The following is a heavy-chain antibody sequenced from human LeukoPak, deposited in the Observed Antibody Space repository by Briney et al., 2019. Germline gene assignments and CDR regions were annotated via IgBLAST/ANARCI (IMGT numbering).Heavy chain of an antibody. D-gene: IGHD3-22*01. J-gene: IGHJ4*02. CDR2: ISAYNGNT. V-gene: IGHV1-18*01. Sequence: GASVKVSCKASGYTFTSYGISWVRQAPGQGLEWMGWISAYNGNTNYAQKLQGRVTMTTDTSTSTAYMELRSLRSDDTAVYYCARDESYDSSGSYDYWGQGTLVTVSS. CDR1: GYTFTSYG. CDR3: ARDESYDSSGSYDY.